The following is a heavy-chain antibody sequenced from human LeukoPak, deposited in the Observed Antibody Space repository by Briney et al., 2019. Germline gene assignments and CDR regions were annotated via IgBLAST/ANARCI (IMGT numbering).Heavy chain of an antibody. Sequence: GGSLRLSCAASGFTFRGYAMSWVRQAPRKWLEWVSAISGSGGSTYYADSVKGRFTISRDNYKNTLYLQMNSLRAEDTAVYYCANDYYYGMDVWGQGTTVTVSS. CDR3: ANDYYYGMDV. CDR1: GFTFRGYA. CDR2: ISGSGGST. V-gene: IGHV3-23*01. J-gene: IGHJ6*02.